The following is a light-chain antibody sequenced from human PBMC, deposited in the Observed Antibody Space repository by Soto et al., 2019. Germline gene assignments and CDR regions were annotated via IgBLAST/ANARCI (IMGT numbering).Light chain of an antibody. Sequence: EVVLTQSPGTLSLSPGEKATLSCRASQSVTSSHLAWFQQKPGQAPRLLIYGVSSRATGIPDRFSGSGSGTDFTLTISRLEPEDFAVYYCQQFGDSPMYTFGQGTKLEIK. CDR1: QSVTSSH. CDR3: QQFGDSPMYT. CDR2: GVS. V-gene: IGKV3-20*01. J-gene: IGKJ2*01.